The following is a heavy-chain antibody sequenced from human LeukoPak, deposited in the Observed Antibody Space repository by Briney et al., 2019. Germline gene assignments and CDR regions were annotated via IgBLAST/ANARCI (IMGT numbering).Heavy chain of an antibody. Sequence: SETLSLTCTVSGGSISSSSYYWGWIRQPPGKGLEWIGSIYYSGSAYYNPSLKSQVTISVDTSKNQFSLKLSSVTAADTAVYYCASTVDTAMGNWFDPWGQGTLVTVSS. J-gene: IGHJ5*02. D-gene: IGHD5-18*01. CDR2: IYYSGSA. V-gene: IGHV4-39*07. CDR1: GGSISSSSYY. CDR3: ASTVDTAMGNWFDP.